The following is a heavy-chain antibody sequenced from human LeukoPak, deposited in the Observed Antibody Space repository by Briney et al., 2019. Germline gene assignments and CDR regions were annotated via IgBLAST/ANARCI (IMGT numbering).Heavy chain of an antibody. Sequence: GASVKVSCKASGGRFSDYTITWVRQIPGQGLEWMGRITPMFGMADYAQKFHDRVTITADKSTTTAYMDLSGLRSEDTAVYYCAGGGRDDFNSWFDPWSQGTLVTVSS. V-gene: IGHV1-69*02. D-gene: IGHD5-24*01. CDR2: ITPMFGMA. CDR1: GGRFSDYT. CDR3: AGGGRDDFNSWFDP. J-gene: IGHJ5*02.